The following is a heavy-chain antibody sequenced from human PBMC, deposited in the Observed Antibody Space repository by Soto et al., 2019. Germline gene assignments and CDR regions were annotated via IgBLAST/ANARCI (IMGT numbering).Heavy chain of an antibody. CDR3: ASFIGYCSSTSGHNWFDP. D-gene: IGHD2-2*01. J-gene: IGHJ5*02. Sequence: SETLSLTCSFSGDSVTSHYLTWIRQSPEKGLEWIGYMHYTGFSHYNPSLKSRLTISVDTSKNQFTLQLTSVTAADTAVYYCASFIGYCSSTSGHNWFDPWGQGTLVTVSS. CDR2: MHYTGFS. V-gene: IGHV4-59*02. CDR1: GDSVTSHY.